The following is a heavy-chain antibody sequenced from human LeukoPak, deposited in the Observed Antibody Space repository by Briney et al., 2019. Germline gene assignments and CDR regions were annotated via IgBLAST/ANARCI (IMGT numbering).Heavy chain of an antibody. J-gene: IGHJ4*02. CDR3: TTERPYFDN. V-gene: IGHV3-15*01. CDR2: IKSKTHGGIT. Sequence: GGSLRLSCAASGFTFSDAWMSWVRQAPGKGLEWVGRIKSKTHGGITQYAAPVKGRFTISRDDSKTMMYLQMNSLKSEDAAMYYCTTERPYFDNWGQGTLVTVSS. CDR1: GFTFSDAW.